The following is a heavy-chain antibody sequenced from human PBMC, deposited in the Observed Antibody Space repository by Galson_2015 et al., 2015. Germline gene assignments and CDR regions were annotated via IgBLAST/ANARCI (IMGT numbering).Heavy chain of an antibody. CDR3: VRYGDRGRAILFDP. D-gene: IGHD4-17*01. J-gene: IGHJ5*02. V-gene: IGHV1-3*01. Sequence: SVKVSCKASGYTFTSYAMHWVRQAPGQRLEWMGWINAGNGNTKYSQKFQGRVTITRDTSASTAYMELSSLRSEDTAVYYCVRYGDRGRAILFDPGGQGTRVTASS. CDR2: INAGNGNT. CDR1: GYTFTSYA.